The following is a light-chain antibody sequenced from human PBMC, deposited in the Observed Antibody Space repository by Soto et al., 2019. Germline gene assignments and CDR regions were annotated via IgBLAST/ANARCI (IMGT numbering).Light chain of an antibody. CDR3: SSYSSSGTLV. CDR1: SSDVGGHNF. V-gene: IGLV2-14*01. CDR2: DVR. Sequence: QSALTQPASVSGSPGQSITISCTGTSSDVGGHNFVSWYQQHPGRAPKLMIYDVRNRPSGVSNRFSSSKSANTASLTISGLQAEDEADYYCSSYSSSGTLVFGGGTQLTVL. J-gene: IGLJ2*01.